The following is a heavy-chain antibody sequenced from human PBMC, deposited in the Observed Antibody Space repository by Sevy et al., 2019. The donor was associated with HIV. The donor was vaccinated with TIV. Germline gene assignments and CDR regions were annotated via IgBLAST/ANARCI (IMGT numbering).Heavy chain of an antibody. D-gene: IGHD3-3*01. CDR2: IKQDGSEK. Sequence: GRSLRLSCAASGFTFSSYWMSWLRQAPGKGLEWVANIKQDGSEKYYVDSVKGRFTISRDNAKNSLYLQMNSLRAEDTAVHYCARGLNYDSRSRYRYYFDYWGQGTLVTVSS. V-gene: IGHV3-7*01. CDR3: ARGLNYDSRSRYRYYFDY. CDR1: GFTFSSYW. J-gene: IGHJ4*02.